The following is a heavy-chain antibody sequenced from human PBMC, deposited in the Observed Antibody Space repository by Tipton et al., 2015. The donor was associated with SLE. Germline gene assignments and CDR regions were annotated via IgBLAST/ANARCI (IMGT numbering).Heavy chain of an antibody. Sequence: TLSLTCTVSGGSIRSSTYYWGWICQPPGRGLEWIGSLDYSGSTYYNPSLKSRINISVDTSKNQFSLKLSSVTAADTAVYYCARAVGDTSGYLDYWGLGTLVTVSS. J-gene: IGHJ4*02. CDR3: ARAVGDTSGYLDY. D-gene: IGHD3-22*01. CDR1: GGSIRSSTYY. V-gene: IGHV4-39*07. CDR2: LDYSGST.